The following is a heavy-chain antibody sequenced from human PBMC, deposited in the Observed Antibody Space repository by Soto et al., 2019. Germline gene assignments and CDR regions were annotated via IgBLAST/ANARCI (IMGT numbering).Heavy chain of an antibody. CDR1: GFTFSSYG. CDR2: ISYDGSNK. CDR3: ASIAARDY. D-gene: IGHD6-6*01. Sequence: QVQLVESGGGVVQPGRSLRLSCAASGFTFSSYGMHWVRQAPGKGLEWVAVISYDGSNKYYADSVKGRFTISRDNSKNTLYLQMNSLRAEDTAVYYCASIAARDYWGQGTLVTVSS. V-gene: IGHV3-30*03. J-gene: IGHJ4*02.